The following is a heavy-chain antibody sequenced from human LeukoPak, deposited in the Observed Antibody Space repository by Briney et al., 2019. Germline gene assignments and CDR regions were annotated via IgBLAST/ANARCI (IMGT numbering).Heavy chain of an antibody. V-gene: IGHV1-18*01. CDR1: GYTFPSYG. CDR3: ARETSGSYIGTCDS. D-gene: IGHD1-26*01. Sequence: ASVKVSCKTSGYTFPSYGISWVRQAPGQGLEWMGWISPYNGNTNYAQEVQGRVSMTTDTSTSTAYMELRSLRSDDTAVYYCARETSGSYIGTCDSWGQGTLVTVSS. J-gene: IGHJ4*02. CDR2: ISPYNGNT.